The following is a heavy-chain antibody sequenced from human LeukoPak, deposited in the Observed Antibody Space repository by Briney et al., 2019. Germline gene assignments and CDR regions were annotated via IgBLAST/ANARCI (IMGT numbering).Heavy chain of an antibody. V-gene: IGHV3-30*02. D-gene: IGHD3-10*01. CDR1: GFTFSRYW. CDR2: IRYDGSNK. CDR3: ANPITMVRGATDAFDI. J-gene: IGHJ3*02. Sequence: GGSLRLSCAASGFTFSRYWMSWVRQAPGKGLEWVAFIRYDGSNKYYADSVKGRFTISRDNSKNTLYLQMNSLRAEDTAVYYCANPITMVRGATDAFDIWGQGTMATVSS.